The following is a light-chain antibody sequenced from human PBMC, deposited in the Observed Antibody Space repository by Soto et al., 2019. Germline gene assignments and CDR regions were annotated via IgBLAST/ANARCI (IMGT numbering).Light chain of an antibody. Sequence: QSVLTQPPSASGTPGQRVTISCSGSSFNIGSNTVNWYQQVPGMAPKLLIYGNNQRPSGVPDRFSGSKSGTSASLAISGLQSEDEADYYCAAWDDSLNGYVLGTGTKVTVL. CDR3: AAWDDSLNGYV. V-gene: IGLV1-44*01. CDR2: GNN. J-gene: IGLJ1*01. CDR1: SFNIGSNT.